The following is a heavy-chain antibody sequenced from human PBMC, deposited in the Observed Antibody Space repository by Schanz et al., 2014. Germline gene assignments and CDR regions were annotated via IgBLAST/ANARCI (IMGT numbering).Heavy chain of an antibody. CDR3: ARGGPAYYFDD. CDR1: GFTFTNYA. CDR2: IYIGGNT. J-gene: IGHJ4*02. Sequence: EVQLVESGGGLAQPGGSLRLSCAASGFTFTNYAMSWVRQAPGKGLEWVSFIYIGGNTYYADSVKGRFTISRDNSKNTVYIQMNSLRAEDTAVYYCARGGPAYYFDDWGQGTLVTVSS. V-gene: IGHV3-66*01.